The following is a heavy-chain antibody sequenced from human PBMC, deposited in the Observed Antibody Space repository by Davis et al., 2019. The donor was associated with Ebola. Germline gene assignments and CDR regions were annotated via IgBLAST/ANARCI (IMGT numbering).Heavy chain of an antibody. CDR1: GGTFSSYA. CDR2: IIPIFGTA. CDR3: ARGRIWGLGSGKYYYMDV. J-gene: IGHJ6*03. D-gene: IGHD3-10*01. Sequence: SVKVPCKASGGTFSSYAISWVRQAPGQGLEWMGGIIPIFGTANYAQKFQGRVTITADESTSTAYMELSSLRSEDTAVYYCARGRIWGLGSGKYYYMDVWGKGTTVTVSS. V-gene: IGHV1-69*13.